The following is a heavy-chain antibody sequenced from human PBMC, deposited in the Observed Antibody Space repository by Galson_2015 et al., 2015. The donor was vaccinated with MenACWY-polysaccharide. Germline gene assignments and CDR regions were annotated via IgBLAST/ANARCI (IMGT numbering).Heavy chain of an antibody. CDR2: IRPYNGNT. CDR1: GYTFITYG. V-gene: IGHV1-18*01. CDR3: ARPVGSCSSTICPDAFNF. Sequence: SVKVSCKASGYTFITYGLSWVRQAPGQGLEWMGWIRPYNGNTNYAQKFQGRLTLTADTDTSTAYMELRSLTSDDTAVYYCARPVGSCSSTICPDAFNFWGQGTLVTVSS. J-gene: IGHJ3*01. D-gene: IGHD2-2*01.